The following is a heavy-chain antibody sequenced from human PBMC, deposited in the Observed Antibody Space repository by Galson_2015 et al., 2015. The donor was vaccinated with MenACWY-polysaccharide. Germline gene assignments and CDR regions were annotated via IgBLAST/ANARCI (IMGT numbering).Heavy chain of an antibody. V-gene: IGHV3-15*01. CDR1: GFSFSNAW. J-gene: IGHJ4*02. D-gene: IGHD4-23*01. CDR2: ILSKTDGGTT. CDR3: TTSAYGGPGY. Sequence: SLRLSCAASGFSFSNAWMNWVRQAPGKGLEWVGRILSKTDGGTTDYAAPVRARFTISRDDSRNTLYLQMNSLKTEDTAVYFCTTSAYGGPGYWGQGTLVTVSS.